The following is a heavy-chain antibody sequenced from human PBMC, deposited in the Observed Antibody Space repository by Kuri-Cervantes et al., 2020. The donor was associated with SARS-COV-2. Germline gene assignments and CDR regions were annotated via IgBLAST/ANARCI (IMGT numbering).Heavy chain of an antibody. J-gene: IGHJ6*03. D-gene: IGHD2-15*01. V-gene: IGHV3-30*03. Sequence: GESLKISCAVFGFTFSGYGMHWVRQAPGKGLEWVAVISYDGSDKYYADSVKGRFTISRDNSKNTLHLQMNSLRAEDTAVYYCARGGLCSGGSCYHYSYYMDVWGKGTTVTVSS. CDR2: ISYDGSDK. CDR1: GFTFSGYG. CDR3: ARGGLCSGGSCYHYSYYMDV.